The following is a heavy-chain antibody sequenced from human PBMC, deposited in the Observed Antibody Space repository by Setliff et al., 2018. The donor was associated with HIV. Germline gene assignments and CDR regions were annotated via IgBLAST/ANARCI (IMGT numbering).Heavy chain of an antibody. V-gene: IGHV4-59*12. CDR3: ARDQKGYSYGYFDS. J-gene: IGHJ4*02. D-gene: IGHD5-18*01. CDR2: FYYSGST. Sequence: SETLSLTCTVSGGSISSYYWSWIRQPPGKELEWIGSFYYSGSTYYNPSLKSRVTMSVDTSKNQFSLRLSSVTAADTAVYYCARDQKGYSYGYFDSWGQGTLVTVSS. CDR1: GGSISSYY.